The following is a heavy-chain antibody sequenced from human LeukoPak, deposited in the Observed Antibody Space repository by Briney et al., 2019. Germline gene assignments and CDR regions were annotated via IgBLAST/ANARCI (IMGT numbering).Heavy chain of an antibody. Sequence: SETLSLTCTVSGGSITFGSYYWTWIRQPAGKGLEWIGRIYTSGRTFYNPSLKSRVTISMDTSKNQFSLKLSSVTAADTAVYYCARIYVWGSYRFDYWGQGTLVTVSS. D-gene: IGHD3-16*02. CDR3: ARIYVWGSYRFDY. CDR2: IYTSGRT. V-gene: IGHV4-61*02. J-gene: IGHJ4*02. CDR1: GGSITFGSYY.